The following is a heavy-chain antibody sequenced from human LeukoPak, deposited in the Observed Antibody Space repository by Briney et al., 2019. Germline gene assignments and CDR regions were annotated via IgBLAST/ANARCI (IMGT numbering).Heavy chain of an antibody. J-gene: IGHJ4*02. CDR1: RLTINSYA. CDR2: ISGSGDNT. CDR3: AKGGRGSIATRPDY. Sequence: GESLRLSCGASRLTINSYAMNWVRQAPGKRLEWVSAISGSGDNTYYADSVKGRFTISRDNSKNTLYMEMNSLRAEDTAVYYCAKGGRGSIATRPDYWGQGTLVTVSS. D-gene: IGHD6-6*01. V-gene: IGHV3-23*01.